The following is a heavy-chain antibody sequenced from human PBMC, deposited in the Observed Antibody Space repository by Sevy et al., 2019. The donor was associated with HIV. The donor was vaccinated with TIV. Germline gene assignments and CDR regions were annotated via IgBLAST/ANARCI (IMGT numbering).Heavy chain of an antibody. CDR3: ARAPADYSTGWSAD. Sequence: GGSLRLSCAASGFTFSSYWMHWVRQAPGKGLVLVSRINPYGNSVTYADSVRGLFTISGDKAKNTLYLQMSSLRADDTALYYCARAPADYSTGWSADWGQGTLVTVSS. D-gene: IGHD6-19*01. V-gene: IGHV3-74*01. CDR1: GFTFSSYW. CDR2: INPYGNSV. J-gene: IGHJ4*02.